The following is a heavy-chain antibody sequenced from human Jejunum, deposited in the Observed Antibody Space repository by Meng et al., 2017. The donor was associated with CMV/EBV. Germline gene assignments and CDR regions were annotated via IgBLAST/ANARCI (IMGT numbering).Heavy chain of an antibody. V-gene: IGHV3-23*01. CDR2: ISGSGGST. Sequence: AASGFTFSSYVMSWVRQAPGKGLEWVSAISGSGGSTYYADSVKGRFTISRDNSKNTLYLQMNSLRAEDTAVYYCARGRLTGYFDYWGQGTLVTVSS. D-gene: IGHD2-8*01. J-gene: IGHJ4*02. CDR3: ARGRLTGYFDY. CDR1: GFTFSSYV.